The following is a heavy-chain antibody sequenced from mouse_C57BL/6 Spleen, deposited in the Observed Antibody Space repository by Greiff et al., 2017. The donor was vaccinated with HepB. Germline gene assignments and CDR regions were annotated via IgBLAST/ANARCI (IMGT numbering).Heavy chain of an antibody. D-gene: IGHD2-3*01. V-gene: IGHV1-82*01. CDR3: ERWRLLRYAMDY. J-gene: IGHJ4*01. CDR1: GYAFSSSW. CDR2: IYPGDGDT. Sequence: QVQLQQSGPELVKPGASVKISCKASGYAFSSSWMNWVKQRPGKGLEWIGRIYPGDGDTNYNGKFTGKATLAADKSSSTAYMQLSSLTSEDSAVYFCERWRLLRYAMDYWGQGTSVTVSS.